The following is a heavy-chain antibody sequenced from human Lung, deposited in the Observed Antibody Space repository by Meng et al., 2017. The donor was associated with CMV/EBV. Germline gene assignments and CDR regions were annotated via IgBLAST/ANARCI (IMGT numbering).Heavy chain of an antibody. Sequence: GGSLRLXCAASGFIFRNYWMTWVRQAPGKGLEWVANIKEDGSEKSYVDSVKGRFTISRDNAKNSLSLEMNSLGAEDMAVYYCAREQGAMGGNYYYALDVWGQGTXVTVYS. CDR2: IKEDGSEK. CDR3: AREQGAMGGNYYYALDV. V-gene: IGHV3-7*01. D-gene: IGHD2-2*01. J-gene: IGHJ6*02. CDR1: GFIFRNYW.